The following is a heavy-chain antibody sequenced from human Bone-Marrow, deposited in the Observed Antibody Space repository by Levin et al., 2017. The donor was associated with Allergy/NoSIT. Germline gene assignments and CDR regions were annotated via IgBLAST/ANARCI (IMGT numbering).Heavy chain of an antibody. J-gene: IGHJ4*02. CDR3: ARDDGNGGGCYDF. V-gene: IGHV4-61*08. Sequence: SETLSLTCTVSGASVTSGAYYWSWIRQSPGKGLEWIGYVYSSGSTNYNPSLESRVTISLNPSKNQFSLNLRSVTAADTAVYYCARDDGNGGGCYDFWGQGTRVTGSS. D-gene: IGHD2-15*01. CDR1: GASVTSGAYY. CDR2: VYSSGST.